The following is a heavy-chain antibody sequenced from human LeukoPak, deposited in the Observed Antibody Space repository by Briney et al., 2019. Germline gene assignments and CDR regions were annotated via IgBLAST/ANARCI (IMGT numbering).Heavy chain of an antibody. D-gene: IGHD2-21*01. CDR1: AYTFSSYG. CDR3: ARGVWWPHSGLDY. V-gene: IGHV1-18*01. CDR2: ISADNGNT. J-gene: IGHJ4*02. Sequence: ASVKVSCKASAYTFSSYGISWVRQAPGQGLEWMGWISADNGNTKYADKLQGRVTMTTDTSTTTAYMELRSLRSDDTAVYYCARGVWWPHSGLDYWGQGTLVTVSS.